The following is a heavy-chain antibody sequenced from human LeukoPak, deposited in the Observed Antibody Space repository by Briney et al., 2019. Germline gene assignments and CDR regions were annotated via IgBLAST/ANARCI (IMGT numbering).Heavy chain of an antibody. V-gene: IGHV3-7*01. J-gene: IGHJ4*02. D-gene: IGHD2-2*01. CDR3: GSTNSISY. Sequence: GGSLRLSCAASGFAFSNYWMNWVRQAPGNGLEWVANIKQDGSETYYVDSVKGRFTISRDNAKNSLYLQMNSLRAEDTALYYCGSTNSISYWGQGTLVTVSS. CDR1: GFAFSNYW. CDR2: IKQDGSET.